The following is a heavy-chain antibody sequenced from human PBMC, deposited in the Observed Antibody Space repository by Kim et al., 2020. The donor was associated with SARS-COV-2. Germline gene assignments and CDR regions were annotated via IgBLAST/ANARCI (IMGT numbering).Heavy chain of an antibody. CDR3: ARLRKWLPDY. J-gene: IGHJ4*02. V-gene: IGHV4-4*09. D-gene: IGHD5-12*01. Sequence: STNYNPSLKRRVTISVDTSKNQFSLKLSSVTAADTAVYYCARLRKWLPDYWGQGTLVTVSS. CDR2: ST.